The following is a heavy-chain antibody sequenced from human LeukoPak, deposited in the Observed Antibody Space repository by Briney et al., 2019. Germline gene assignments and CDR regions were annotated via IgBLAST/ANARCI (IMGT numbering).Heavy chain of an antibody. V-gene: IGHV3-30*02. CDR3: AKDYYYDSSGYYFDY. Sequence: GGSLRLSCAASGFTFSGYGMHWVRQAPGKGLEWVAFIRYDGSNKYYADSVKGRFTISRDNSKNTLYLQMNSLRAEDTAVYYCAKDYYYDSSGYYFDYWGQGTLVTVSS. D-gene: IGHD3-22*01. J-gene: IGHJ4*02. CDR2: IRYDGSNK. CDR1: GFTFSGYG.